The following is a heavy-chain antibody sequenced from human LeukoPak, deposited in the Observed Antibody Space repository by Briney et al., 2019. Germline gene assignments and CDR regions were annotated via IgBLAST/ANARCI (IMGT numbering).Heavy chain of an antibody. V-gene: IGHV1-69*04. CDR2: IIPILGIA. D-gene: IGHD2-2*01. CDR3: ARGVSMSTSCYAH. CDR1: GGTFSSYA. Sequence: SVKVSCKASGGTFSSYAISWVRQAPGQGLEWMGRIIPILGIANYAQKFQGRVTITADKSTSTAYMELSSLRSEDTAVYSCARGVSMSTSCYAHWGQGTLVTVSS. J-gene: IGHJ4*02.